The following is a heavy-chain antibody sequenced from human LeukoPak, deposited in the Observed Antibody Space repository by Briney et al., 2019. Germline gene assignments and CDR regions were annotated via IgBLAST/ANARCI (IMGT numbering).Heavy chain of an antibody. CDR3: AKARPLRLSDYDGTSYYPLYFQH. Sequence: SVKVSCKASGGTFSSYAISWVRQAPGQGLEWMGRIIPIFGTANYAQKFQGRVTITTDESTSTAYMELSSLRPEDTAVYYCAKARPLRLSDYDGTSYYPLYFQHWGQGTLVTVSS. V-gene: IGHV1-69*05. CDR2: IIPIFGTA. CDR1: GGTFSSYA. D-gene: IGHD3-22*01. J-gene: IGHJ1*01.